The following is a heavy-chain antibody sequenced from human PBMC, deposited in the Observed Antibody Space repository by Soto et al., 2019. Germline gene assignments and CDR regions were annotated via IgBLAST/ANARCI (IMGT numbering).Heavy chain of an antibody. CDR3: ARHFSVDYFDY. CDR1: GGSISSSNW. J-gene: IGHJ4*02. V-gene: IGHV4-4*02. CDR2: IYYSGST. Sequence: PSETLSLTCAVSGGSISSSNWWSWIRQPPGKGLEWIGYIYYSGSTYYNPSLKSRVTISVDTSKNQFSLKLSSVTAADTAVYYCARHFSVDYFDYWGQGALVTVSS.